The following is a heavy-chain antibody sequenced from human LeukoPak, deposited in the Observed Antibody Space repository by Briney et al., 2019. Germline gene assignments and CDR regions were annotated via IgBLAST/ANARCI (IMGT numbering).Heavy chain of an antibody. J-gene: IGHJ5*02. CDR2: ISAYNGNT. Sequence: ASVKVSCKASGYTFTSYGISWVRHAPGQGLEWMGWISAYNGNTNYAQKLQGRVTMTTDTSTSTAYMELRSLRSDDTAVYYCARGGITMVRGVISWFDPWGQGTLVTVSS. V-gene: IGHV1-18*01. CDR1: GYTFTSYG. CDR3: ARGGITMVRGVISWFDP. D-gene: IGHD3-10*01.